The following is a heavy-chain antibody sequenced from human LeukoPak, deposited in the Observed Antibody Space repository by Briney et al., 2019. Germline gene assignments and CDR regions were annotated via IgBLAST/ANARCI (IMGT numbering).Heavy chain of an antibody. CDR1: GGTFSSYA. D-gene: IGHD3-10*01. V-gene: IGHV1-69*04. CDR3: ASLDVLLWFGELLPTYGMDV. CDR2: IIPILGIA. J-gene: IGHJ6*02. Sequence: SVKVSCKASGGTFSSYAISWVRQAPGQGLEWMGRIIPILGIANYAQKFQGRVTITADKSTGTAYMELSSLRSEDTAVCYCASLDVLLWFGELLPTYGMDVWGQGTTVTVSS.